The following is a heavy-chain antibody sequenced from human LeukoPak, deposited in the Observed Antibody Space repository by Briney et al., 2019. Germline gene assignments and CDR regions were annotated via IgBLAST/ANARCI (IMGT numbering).Heavy chain of an antibody. CDR2: IYHSGGT. J-gene: IGHJ4*02. CDR3: VGNGYYALDY. V-gene: IGHV4-4*02. Sequence: PSETLSLTCAASGDPINSIDWWSWVRQSPARGLEWIGEIYHSGGTNYNPSLKSRVTISVDKSKNHLSLKLTSVTAADMAVYFCVGNGYYALDYWGQGALVTVAS. D-gene: IGHD2/OR15-2a*01. CDR1: GDPINSIDW.